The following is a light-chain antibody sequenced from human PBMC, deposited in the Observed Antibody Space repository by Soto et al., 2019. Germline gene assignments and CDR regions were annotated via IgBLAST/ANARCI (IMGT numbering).Light chain of an antibody. Sequence: EVVMTHSPATLSLSKGERATLSCRASQSVNQKLGWYQQKPGQAPRLLIYVASYRATGIPARFSGSGSGTEYTLTISNLQAEDFAVYYCQQFNNWPHTFGQGTRLEIK. CDR3: QQFNNWPHT. J-gene: IGKJ5*01. CDR1: QSVNQK. CDR2: VAS. V-gene: IGKV3-15*01.